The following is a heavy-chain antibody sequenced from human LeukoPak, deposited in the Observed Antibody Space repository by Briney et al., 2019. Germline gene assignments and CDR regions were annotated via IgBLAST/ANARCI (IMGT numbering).Heavy chain of an antibody. V-gene: IGHV4-39*01. CDR1: GGSIGSSSYY. CDR2: IYYSGST. CDR3: ATLGFVVVVAATSHSDY. J-gene: IGHJ4*02. Sequence: KPSETLSLTCTVSGGSIGSSSYYWGWIRQPPGKGLEWIGSIYYSGSTYYNPSLKSRVTISVDTSKNQFSLKLSSVTAADTAVYYCATLGFVVVVAATSHSDYWGQGTLVTVSS. D-gene: IGHD2-15*01.